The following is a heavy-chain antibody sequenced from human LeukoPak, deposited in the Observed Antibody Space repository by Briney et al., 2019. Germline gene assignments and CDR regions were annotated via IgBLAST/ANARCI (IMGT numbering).Heavy chain of an antibody. CDR2: IRYDGSNK. Sequence: GGSLRLSCAASGFTFSSYGMHWVRQAPGKGLEWVAFIRYDGSNKYYADSVKGRFTISRDNSKNTLYLQMNSLRAEDTAVYYCGRDLPTVTSIDYWGQGTLVTVSS. CDR3: GRDLPTVTSIDY. CDR1: GFTFSSYG. J-gene: IGHJ4*02. D-gene: IGHD4-17*01. V-gene: IGHV3-30*02.